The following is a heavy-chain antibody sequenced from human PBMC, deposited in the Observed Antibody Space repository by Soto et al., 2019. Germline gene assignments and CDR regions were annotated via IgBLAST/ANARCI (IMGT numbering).Heavy chain of an antibody. J-gene: IGHJ6*02. CDR1: GFTFSSYG. Sequence: QVQLVESGGGVVQPGRSLRLSCAASGFTFSSYGMHWVRQAPGKGLEWVAVISYDGSNKYYADSVKGRFTISRDNSKNTLYLQMNSLRAEDTAVYYCAKKEITVPNAVNYYYYGMDVWGQGTTVTVSS. CDR3: AKKEITVPNAVNYYYYGMDV. CDR2: ISYDGSNK. V-gene: IGHV3-30*18. D-gene: IGHD2-2*01.